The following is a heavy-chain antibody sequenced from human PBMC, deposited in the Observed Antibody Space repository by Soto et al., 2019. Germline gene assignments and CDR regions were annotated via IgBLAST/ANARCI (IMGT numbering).Heavy chain of an antibody. V-gene: IGHV3-21*01. J-gene: IGHJ3*02. Sequence: GGSLRLSCAASGFTFSSYSMNWVRQAPGKGLEWVSSISSSSSYIYYADSVKGRFTISRDNAKNSLYLQMNSLRAEDTAVYYCARDDRWRWERNNDAFDIWGQGTMVTVSS. CDR3: ARDDRWRWERNNDAFDI. CDR2: ISSSSSYI. D-gene: IGHD1-26*01. CDR1: GFTFSSYS.